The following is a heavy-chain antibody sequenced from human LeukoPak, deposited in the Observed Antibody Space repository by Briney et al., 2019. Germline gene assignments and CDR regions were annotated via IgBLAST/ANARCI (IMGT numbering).Heavy chain of an antibody. V-gene: IGHV1-24*01. CDR3: ATVVLYSGYYFDY. CDR1: GYTLTELS. CDR2: FDPEDGAT. J-gene: IGHJ4*02. Sequence: ASVKVSCKVSGYTLTELSMHWVRQAPGKGLEWMGGFDPEDGATIYAQEFQGRVTMTEDTSTDTAYMELSSLRSEDTAVYYCATVVLYSGYYFDYWGQGTLVTVSS. D-gene: IGHD5-12*01.